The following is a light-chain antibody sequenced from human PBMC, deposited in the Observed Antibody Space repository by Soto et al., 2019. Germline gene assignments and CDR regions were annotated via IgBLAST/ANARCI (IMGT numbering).Light chain of an antibody. CDR3: QVSNSYSWT. J-gene: IGKJ1*01. Sequence: IQLTQYPSSLSASVGDRVTITCRSSQGISSYLAWYQQKPGKAPKLLIYAASTLQSGVPSRFSGSGSGTEFTLTICSLQPDDFATYYSQVSNSYSWTFAQVTKVDVK. CDR1: QGISSY. CDR2: AAS. V-gene: IGKV1-9*01.